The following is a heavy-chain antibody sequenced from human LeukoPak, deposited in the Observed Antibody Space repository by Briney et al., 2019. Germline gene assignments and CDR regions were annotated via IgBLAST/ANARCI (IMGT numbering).Heavy chain of an antibody. V-gene: IGHV1-69*13. J-gene: IGHJ4*02. CDR2: IIPIFGTA. D-gene: IGHD2-15*01. Sequence: GASVKVSCKASGGTFSSYAISWVRQAPGQGLERMGGIIPIFGTANYAQKFQGRVTITADESTSTAYMELSSLRSEDTAVYYCARPYCSGGSCYSGGFDYWGQGTLVTVSS. CDR3: ARPYCSGGSCYSGGFDY. CDR1: GGTFSSYA.